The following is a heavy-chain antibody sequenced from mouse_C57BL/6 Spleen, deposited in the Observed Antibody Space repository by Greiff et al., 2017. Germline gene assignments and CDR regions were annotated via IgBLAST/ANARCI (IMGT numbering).Heavy chain of an antibody. CDR1: GYTFTDYN. D-gene: IGHD2-4*01. V-gene: IGHV1-22*01. CDR3: AREDDYDDAMDY. J-gene: IGHJ4*01. CDR2: INPNNGGT. Sequence: EVKLVESGPELVKPGASVKMSCKASGYTFTDYNMHWVKQSHGKSLAWIGYINPNNGGTSYNQKFKGKATLTVNKSSSTAYMELRSLTSEDSAVYYCAREDDYDDAMDYWGQGTSVTVSS.